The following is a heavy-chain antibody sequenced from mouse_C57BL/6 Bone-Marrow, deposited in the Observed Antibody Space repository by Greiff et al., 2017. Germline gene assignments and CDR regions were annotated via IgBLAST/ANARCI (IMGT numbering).Heavy chain of an antibody. J-gene: IGHJ4*01. CDR1: GYTFTSYS. CDR2: INPSNGGT. V-gene: IGHV1-53*01. Sequence: QVQLQQSGTELVKPGASVKLSCKASGYTFTSYSMHWVKQRPGQGLEWIGNINPSNGGTNYNEKFKSKATLTVDKSSSTAYMQLSSLTSEDSAVYYCARGRITKLVDRPDYWGQGTSVTVSS. D-gene: IGHD1-1*01. CDR3: ARGRITKLVDRPDY.